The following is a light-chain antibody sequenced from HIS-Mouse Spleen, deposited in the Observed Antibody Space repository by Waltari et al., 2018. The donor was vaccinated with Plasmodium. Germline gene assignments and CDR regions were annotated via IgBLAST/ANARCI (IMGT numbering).Light chain of an antibody. J-gene: IGLJ2*01. CDR1: SRSVGGYNY. V-gene: IGLV2-8*01. Sequence: QSALTQPPSASGSPGQSVTISCTGTSRSVGGYNYVSWYQHHPGKAPKLMIYEVSKRPSGVPDRFSGSKSGNTASLTVSGLQAEDEADYYCSSYAGSNNLVFGGGTKLTVL. CDR2: EVS. CDR3: SSYAGSNNLV.